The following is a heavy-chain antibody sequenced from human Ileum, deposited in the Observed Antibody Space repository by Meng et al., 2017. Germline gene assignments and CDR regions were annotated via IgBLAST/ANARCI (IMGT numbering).Heavy chain of an antibody. CDR3: ARDGRHWGESPFDP. Sequence: QLVAPGPVLLNSSGTLSPTRTVSGVSLSNMVYFWGWIRQSPGKGLEWLGSVQNSGSTAYNPSLKSRVTVSLDTSKNQFSLKLTSVTAADTAVYFCARDGRHWGESPFDPWGQGTLVTVSS. CDR1: GVSLSNMVYF. V-gene: IGHV4-39*07. J-gene: IGHJ5*02. CDR2: VQNSGST. D-gene: IGHD7-27*01.